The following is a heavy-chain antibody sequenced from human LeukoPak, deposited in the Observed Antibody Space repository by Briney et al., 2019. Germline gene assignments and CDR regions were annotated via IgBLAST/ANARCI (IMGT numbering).Heavy chain of an antibody. CDR1: GFTFSIYG. Sequence: GGSLRLSCAASGFTFSIYGMHWVRQAPGKGLEWVAVISYDGSNKYYADSVKGRFTISRDNSKNTLYLQMNSLRAEDTAVYYCAKDYGFDPWGQGTLVTVSS. J-gene: IGHJ5*02. CDR2: ISYDGSNK. CDR3: AKDYGFDP. V-gene: IGHV3-30*18. D-gene: IGHD3-16*01.